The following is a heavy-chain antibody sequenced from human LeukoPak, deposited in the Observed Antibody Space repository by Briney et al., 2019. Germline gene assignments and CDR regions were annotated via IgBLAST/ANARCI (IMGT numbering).Heavy chain of an antibody. J-gene: IGHJ4*02. D-gene: IGHD3-10*01. V-gene: IGHV4-34*01. CDR3: ARGLWFGELYSGYFDY. CDR2: INHSGST. Sequence: SETLSLTCADYGGSFSGYYWSWIRQPPGKGLEWIGEINHSGSTNYNPSLKSRVTISVDTSKNQFSLKLSSVTAADTAVYYCARGLWFGELYSGYFDYWGQGTLVTVSS. CDR1: GGSFSGYY.